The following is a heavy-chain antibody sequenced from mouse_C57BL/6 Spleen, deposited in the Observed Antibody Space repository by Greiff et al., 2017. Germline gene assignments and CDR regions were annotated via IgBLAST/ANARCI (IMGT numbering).Heavy chain of an antibody. CDR2: ISPSDSYT. J-gene: IGHJ1*03. D-gene: IGHD2-12*01. CDR1: GFTFTSYW. V-gene: IGHV1-69*01. Sequence: VQLQQPGAEFVMPGASVKLSCTASGFTFTSYWMHWVEQRPGQGLEWIGEISPSDSYTNYTQTFKGAFTLTVDKSSSTAYMQRSSLTSEDSAVYDCSSGYSGDWYFEVWGTGTTVTVSS. CDR3: SSGYSGDWYFEV.